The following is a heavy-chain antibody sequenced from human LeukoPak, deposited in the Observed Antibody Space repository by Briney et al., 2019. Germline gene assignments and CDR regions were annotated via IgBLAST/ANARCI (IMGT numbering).Heavy chain of an antibody. J-gene: IGHJ3*02. CDR2: ISGSGGST. CDR1: GFTFSSYA. V-gene: IGHV3-23*01. D-gene: IGHD2-15*01. Sequence: GGSLRLSCAASGFTFSSYAMSWVRQAPGKGLEWVSAISGSGGSTYYADSVKGWFTISRDNSKNTLYLQMNSLRAEDTAVYYCAKDPIVVVVAARDDAFDIWGQGTMVTVSS. CDR3: AKDPIVVVVAARDDAFDI.